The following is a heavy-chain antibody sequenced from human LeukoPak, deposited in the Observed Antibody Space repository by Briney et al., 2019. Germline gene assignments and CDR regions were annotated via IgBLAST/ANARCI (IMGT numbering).Heavy chain of an antibody. CDR2: IIPIFGTS. D-gene: IGHD3-10*01. V-gene: IGHV1-69*05. CDR1: GYTFTGYY. CDR3: ARDYYGSGTYYAFEH. J-gene: IGHJ4*02. Sequence: GASVKVSCKASGYTFTGYYMHWVRQAPGQGLEWMGGIIPIFGTSNYAQKFQGRVTITTGESTSTAYMELSSLRSEDTAVYYCARDYYGSGTYYAFEHWGQGTLVTVSS.